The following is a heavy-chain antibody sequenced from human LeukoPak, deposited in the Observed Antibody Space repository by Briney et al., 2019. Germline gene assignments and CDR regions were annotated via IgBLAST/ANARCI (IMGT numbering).Heavy chain of an antibody. V-gene: IGHV3-23*01. Sequence: PGGSLRLSCAASGFTLSNYAMSWVRQAPGKGLEWVSGISGSGGSTYYAVSMNGRFTISRDNSKNTLYLQMNSLRAEDTAVYYCAERGTELELADWGQGTLVTVSS. CDR3: AERGTELELAD. D-gene: IGHD1-7*01. CDR2: ISGSGGST. CDR1: GFTLSNYA. J-gene: IGHJ4*02.